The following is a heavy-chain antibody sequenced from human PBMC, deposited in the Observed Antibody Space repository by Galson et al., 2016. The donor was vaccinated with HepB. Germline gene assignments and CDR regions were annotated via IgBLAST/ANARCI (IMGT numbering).Heavy chain of an antibody. CDR2: ISSSSATI. V-gene: IGHV3-48*04. CDR1: GFSFSTYT. D-gene: IGHD6-19*01. J-gene: IGHJ5*02. Sequence: SLRLSCAASGFSFSTYTMNWVRQAPGKGLEWVASISSSSATIYYVDSVKGRFAVSRDNAKNSVYLQMNSLRVEDTAVYYCTSDGALPGGWVWIDPWGQGTLVIVSS. CDR3: TSDGALPGGWVWIDP.